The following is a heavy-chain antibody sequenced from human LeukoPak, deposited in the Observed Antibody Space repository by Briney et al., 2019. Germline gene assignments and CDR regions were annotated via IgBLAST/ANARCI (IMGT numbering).Heavy chain of an antibody. V-gene: IGHV3-15*01. D-gene: IGHD2/OR15-2a*01. CDR3: TTEYYASDALTPIDY. J-gene: IGHJ4*02. CDR1: GFTFSNAW. CDR2: IKSKADGGTT. Sequence: PGGSLRLSCTASGFTFSNAWMSWVRQAPGKGLEWVGRIKSKADGGTTDYAAPVKGRFTISRDDSKNTLYLQMNSLKTEDTAVYYCTTEYYASDALTPIDYWGQGTLVTVSS.